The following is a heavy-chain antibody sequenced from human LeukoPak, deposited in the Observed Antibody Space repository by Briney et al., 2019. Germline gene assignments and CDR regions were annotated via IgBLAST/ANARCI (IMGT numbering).Heavy chain of an antibody. CDR1: GFTVSSNY. CDR2: IYSGGST. D-gene: IGHD3-22*01. Sequence: PGGSLRLSCAASGFTVSSNYMSWVRQAPGKGLEWVSVIYSGGSTYYADSVKGRFTISRHNSKNTLYLQMNSLRAEDTAVYYCARANIDYYDSSGNLTDYWGQGTLVTVSS. J-gene: IGHJ4*02. V-gene: IGHV3-53*04. CDR3: ARANIDYYDSSGNLTDY.